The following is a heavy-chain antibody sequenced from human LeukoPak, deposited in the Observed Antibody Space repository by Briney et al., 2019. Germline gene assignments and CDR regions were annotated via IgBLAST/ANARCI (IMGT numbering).Heavy chain of an antibody. J-gene: IGHJ4*02. CDR1: GGSISSSSYY. V-gene: IGHV4-39*07. CDR3: ARDPLGYFDY. D-gene: IGHD3-16*01. CDR2: FYYSGNT. Sequence: SETLSLTCTVSGGSISSSSYYWGWIRQPPGKGLEWIGSFYYSGNTYYNPSLKSRVTVSVDTSKNQFSLKLTSVTAADTAVYYCARDPLGYFDYWGQGTLVTVPS.